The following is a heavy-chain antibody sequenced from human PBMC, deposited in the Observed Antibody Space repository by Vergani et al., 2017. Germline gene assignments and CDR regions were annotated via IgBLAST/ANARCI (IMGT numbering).Heavy chain of an antibody. V-gene: IGHV1-24*01. CDR3: ATPPSSGWYWYFYL. CDR1: GYTPTELS. D-gene: IGHD6-19*01. CDR2: FDPEDGET. Sequence: QVQLVQSGAEVKKPGASVKVSCKVSGYTPTELSMHWVRQAPGKGLEWMGGFDPEDGETIYAQKFQGRVTMTEGTSTDTAYMELSSLRSEDTAVYYCATPPSSGWYWYFYLWGRGTLVTVSS. J-gene: IGHJ2*01.